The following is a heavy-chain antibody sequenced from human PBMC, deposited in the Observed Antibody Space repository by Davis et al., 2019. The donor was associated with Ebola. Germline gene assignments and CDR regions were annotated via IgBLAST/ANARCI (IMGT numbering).Heavy chain of an antibody. CDR3: ARVGHLTIGPYYFDY. CDR2: ISSSGSTI. Sequence: GESLKISCAASGFTFSSYEMNWVRQAPGKGLEWVSYISSSGSTIYYADSVKGRFTISRDNAKNSLYLQMNSLRAEDTAVYYCARVGHLTIGPYYFDYWGQGTLVTVSS. D-gene: IGHD1/OR15-1a*01. CDR1: GFTFSSYE. J-gene: IGHJ4*02. V-gene: IGHV3-48*03.